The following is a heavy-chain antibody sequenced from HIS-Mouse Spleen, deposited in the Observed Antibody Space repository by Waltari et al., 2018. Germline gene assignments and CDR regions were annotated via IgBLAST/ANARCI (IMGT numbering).Heavy chain of an antibody. CDR2: IYYSGST. D-gene: IGHD6-13*01. V-gene: IGHV4-39*07. CDR3: AREIPYSSSWYDWYFDL. J-gene: IGHJ2*01. CDR1: GGSISSSSYY. Sequence: QLQLQESGPGLVKPSETLSLTCTVSGGSISSSSYYWGWIRQPPGKGLEWIGSIYYSGSTYYKPSLKSRVTISEDTSKNQFSLKLSSVTAADTAVYYCAREIPYSSSWYDWYFDLWGRGTLVTVSS.